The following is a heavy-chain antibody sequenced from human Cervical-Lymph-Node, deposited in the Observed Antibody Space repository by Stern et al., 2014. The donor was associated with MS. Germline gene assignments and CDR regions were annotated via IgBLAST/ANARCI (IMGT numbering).Heavy chain of an antibody. J-gene: IGHJ6*02. CDR2: IYYSGNT. CDR1: GGSLSTYS. V-gene: IGHV4-59*01. CDR3: ARGSYYYGMDV. Sequence: VQLVESGPGLVKPSETLSLTCTVSGGSLSTYSWSWIRQPPGKGLEWIGNIYYSGNTNYNPSLKSRVAISVDTSKNQFSLKMNSVTAADTAVYYCARGSYYYGMDVWGQGTTVTVSS.